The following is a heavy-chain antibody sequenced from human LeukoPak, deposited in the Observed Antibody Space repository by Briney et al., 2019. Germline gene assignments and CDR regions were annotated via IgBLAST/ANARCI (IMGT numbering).Heavy chain of an antibody. V-gene: IGHV3-53*01. CDR3: TIEGGYDDY. J-gene: IGHJ4*02. CDR1: GFTVSSNY. CDR2: IYSGGST. Sequence: PGGSLRLSRAASGFTVSSNYMSWVRQAPGKGLEWVSVIYSGGSTYYADSVKGRFTISRDNSKNTLYLQMNSLRAGDTAVYYCTIEGGYDDYWGQGTLVTVSS. D-gene: IGHD5-12*01.